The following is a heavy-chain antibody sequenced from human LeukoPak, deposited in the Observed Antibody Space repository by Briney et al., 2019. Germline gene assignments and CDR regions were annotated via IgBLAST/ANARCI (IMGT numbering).Heavy chain of an antibody. J-gene: IGHJ4*02. CDR2: ITASGTAM. V-gene: IGHV3-48*02. Sequence: GGSLRLSCAASGFTFSSYSMNWVRQDPGKGLEWVSHITASGTAMFYADSVKGRFTISRDNAKNSLYLQMNSLRDEDTAVYYCASSGSYRFDYWGQGTLVTVSS. CDR1: GFTFSSYS. CDR3: ASSGSYRFDY. D-gene: IGHD1-26*01.